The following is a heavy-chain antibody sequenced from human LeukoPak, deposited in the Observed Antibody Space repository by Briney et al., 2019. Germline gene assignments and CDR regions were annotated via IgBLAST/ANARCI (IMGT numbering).Heavy chain of an antibody. Sequence: PGGSLRLSCAASGFTFSSYGMRWVRQAPGKGLEWVAFIRYDGSNKYYADSVKGRFTISRDNSKNTLYLQMNSLRAEDTAVYYCATIVVVIVNWFDPWGQGTLVTVSS. CDR1: GFTFSSYG. CDR3: ATIVVVIVNWFDP. D-gene: IGHD3-22*01. CDR2: IRYDGSNK. V-gene: IGHV3-30*02. J-gene: IGHJ5*02.